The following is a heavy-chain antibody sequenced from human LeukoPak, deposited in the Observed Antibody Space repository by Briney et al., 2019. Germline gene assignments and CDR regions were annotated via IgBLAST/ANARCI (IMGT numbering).Heavy chain of an antibody. J-gene: IGHJ4*02. V-gene: IGHV4-59*02. CDR3: ARAQRGRLDY. CDR2: IYYTET. Sequence: SETLSLTCTVSGGSVSNYYWSWIRQSPGKGLEWIGYIYYTETSYNPSLKSRVTISADTSKNQFSLKLYSVTAADTAVYYCARAQRGRLDYWGQGTLVTVSS. CDR1: GGSVSNYY.